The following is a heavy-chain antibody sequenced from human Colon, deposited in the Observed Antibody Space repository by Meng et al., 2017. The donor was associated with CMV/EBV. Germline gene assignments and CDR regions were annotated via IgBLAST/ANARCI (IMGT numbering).Heavy chain of an antibody. Sequence: VELLESGGGLVQTGGSLRVSCAASGFTLSSYAMSWVRQALGKGLEWVSHISGTGADSYYADSVKGRFTISRDNSKNTLYLQMNSLRVEDTAIYFRTRDGYNWIPFDSWGQGTLVTVSS. CDR3: TRDGYNWIPFDS. CDR2: ISGTGADS. V-gene: IGHV3-23*01. J-gene: IGHJ4*02. CDR1: GFTLSSYA. D-gene: IGHD1-1*01.